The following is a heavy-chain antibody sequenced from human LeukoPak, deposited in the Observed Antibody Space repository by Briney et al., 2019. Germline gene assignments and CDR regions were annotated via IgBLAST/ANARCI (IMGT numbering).Heavy chain of an antibody. Sequence: GGSLRLSCAASVFTFSSYKMNWVRQAPGKGLEWVSYISSSSSNTYYADSVKGRFTISRDNAKSSLYLQMNSLRDEDTAVYYCARDGPGYSYGIYYNYSMDVRGQGTTVTVAS. CDR1: VFTFSSYK. CDR3: ARDGPGYSYGIYYNYSMDV. CDR2: ISSSSSNT. D-gene: IGHD5-18*01. V-gene: IGHV3-48*02. J-gene: IGHJ6*02.